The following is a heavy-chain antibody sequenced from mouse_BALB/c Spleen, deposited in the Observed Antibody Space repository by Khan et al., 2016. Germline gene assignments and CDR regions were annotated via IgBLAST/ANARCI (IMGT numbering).Heavy chain of an antibody. J-gene: IGHJ4*01. Sequence: QIQLVQSGPELKKPGETVKISCKASGYTFTNYGMNWVRQAPGKGLQWMGCMNPYTGEPTYTDDFKGRFAFSLETSASTAYLQINNLKNEDTATYFCARSTYYGYYYAMDYWGQGTSVTVSS. CDR1: GYTFTNYG. CDR3: ARSTYYGYYYAMDY. CDR2: MNPYTGEP. V-gene: IGHV9-3-1*01. D-gene: IGHD1-2*01.